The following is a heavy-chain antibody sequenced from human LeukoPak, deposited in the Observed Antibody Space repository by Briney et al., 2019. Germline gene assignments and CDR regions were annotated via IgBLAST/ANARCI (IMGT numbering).Heavy chain of an antibody. J-gene: IGHJ4*02. D-gene: IGHD1-26*01. CDR1: GYNFVYFD. CDR3: ARGMGWGDR. CDR2: INPESSDT. Sequence: GASVKVSCKASGYNFVYFDIYWVRQASGQGLEWMGYINPESSDTGYAPRFQGRVSITRETAISTAFLEINSLRSEDTAIYYCARGMGWGDRWGRGTLVTVSS. V-gene: IGHV1-8*01.